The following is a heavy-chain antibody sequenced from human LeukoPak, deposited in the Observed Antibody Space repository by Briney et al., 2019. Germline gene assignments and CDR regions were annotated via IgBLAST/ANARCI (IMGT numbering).Heavy chain of an antibody. CDR1: GGTFSSYA. J-gene: IGHJ6*03. CDR2: IIPIFGTA. D-gene: IGHD3-10*01. CDR3: ARNQYGSGRPIKVGYYMDV. Sequence: GSSVKVSCKASGGTFSSYAISWVRQAPGQGLEWMGGIIPIFGTANYAQKFQGRVTVTADESTSTAYMELSSLRSEDMAVYYCARNQYGSGRPIKVGYYMDVWGKGTTVTISS. V-gene: IGHV1-69*01.